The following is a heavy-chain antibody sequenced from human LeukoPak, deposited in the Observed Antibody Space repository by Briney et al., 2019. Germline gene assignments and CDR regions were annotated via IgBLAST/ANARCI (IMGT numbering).Heavy chain of an antibody. CDR1: GFTFSNYA. J-gene: IGHJ4*02. CDR2: ISYDGSNK. CDR3: AKDRGY. V-gene: IGHV3-30*04. Sequence: GGSLRLSCSASGFTFSNYAIHWVRQAPGKGLEWVAVISYDGSNKYYADSVKGRFTISRDNSKNTLYLQMNSLRAEDTAVYYCAKDRGYWGQGTLVTVSS.